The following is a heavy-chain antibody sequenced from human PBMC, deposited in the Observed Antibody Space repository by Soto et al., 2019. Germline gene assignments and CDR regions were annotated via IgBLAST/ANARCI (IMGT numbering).Heavy chain of an antibody. V-gene: IGHV5-51*01. J-gene: IGHJ6*04. D-gene: IGHD3-22*01. Sequence: GESLKISCKGSGYSFTSYWIGWVRQMPGKGLEWMGIIYPGDSDTRYSPSFQGQVTISADKSISTAYLQWSSLKASDTAMYYCPGRWLWADSSNYKNYYYGIGIWDRG. CDR2: IYPGDSDT. CDR3: PGRWLWADSSNYKNYYYGIGI. CDR1: GYSFTSYW.